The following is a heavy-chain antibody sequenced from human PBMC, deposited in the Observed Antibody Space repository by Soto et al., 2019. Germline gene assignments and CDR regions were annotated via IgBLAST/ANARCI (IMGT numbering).Heavy chain of an antibody. CDR2: IYYSGST. D-gene: IGHD6-6*01. Sequence: QLQLQESGPGLVRPSETLSLTCTVSGGSISSSSYYWGWLRQPPGQGPEWIGSIYYSGSTYYKPSLNSRVAVSVDTSKNQFSLKLTSVTATDTAVYYCGRRWGSSGPFDFWGQGTLITVSS. V-gene: IGHV4-39*01. CDR3: GRRWGSSGPFDF. CDR1: GGSISSSSYY. J-gene: IGHJ4*02.